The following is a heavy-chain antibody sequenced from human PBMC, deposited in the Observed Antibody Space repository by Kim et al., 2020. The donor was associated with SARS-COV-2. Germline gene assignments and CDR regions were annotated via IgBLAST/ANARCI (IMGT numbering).Heavy chain of an antibody. V-gene: IGHV1-3*01. Sequence: SQKFQGRVTVTGDTAARPAYMGLSSLRSEDTAVYYCARLYSSGWDYYFDYWGQGTLVTVSS. D-gene: IGHD6-19*01. J-gene: IGHJ4*02. CDR3: ARLYSSGWDYYFDY.